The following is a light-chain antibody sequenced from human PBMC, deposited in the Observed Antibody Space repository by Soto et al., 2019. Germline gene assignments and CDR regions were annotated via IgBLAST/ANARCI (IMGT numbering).Light chain of an antibody. J-gene: IGKJ1*01. CDR1: QGIRND. V-gene: IGKV1-6*01. CDR3: QQYNDYSTWT. Sequence: AIQMTQSPSSLSASVGDRVTITCRASQGIRNDLGWYQQKPGKAPKLLIYAASNLQGGVPSRFSGSGSGTDFTLTISSLQPEDFATYYCQQYNDYSTWTFGQGTTVEIK. CDR2: AAS.